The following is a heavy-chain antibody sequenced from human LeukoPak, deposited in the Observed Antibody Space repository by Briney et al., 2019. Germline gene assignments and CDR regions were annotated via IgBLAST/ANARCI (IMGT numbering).Heavy chain of an antibody. J-gene: IGHJ3*02. CDR3: ARNSGYTLDAFDI. CDR2: IYYSGST. CDR1: GGSISSGGYY. Sequence: NPSETLSLTCTVSGGSISSGGYYWSWIRQHPGKGPEWIGYIYYSGSTYYNPSLKSRVTISVDTSKNQFSLKLSSVTAADTAVYYCARNSGYTLDAFDIWGQGTMVTVSS. V-gene: IGHV4-31*03. D-gene: IGHD5-12*01.